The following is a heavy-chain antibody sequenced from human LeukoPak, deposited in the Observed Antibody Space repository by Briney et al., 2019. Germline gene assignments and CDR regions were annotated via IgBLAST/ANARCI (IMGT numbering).Heavy chain of an antibody. CDR1: GFTFRSYG. D-gene: IGHD5-24*01. CDR2: VIRDGSFT. V-gene: IGHV3-74*01. CDR3: VRDGDDFNFDY. J-gene: IGHJ4*02. Sequence: AGSVRLSCAASGFTFRSYGMHWGRHAPGKGLEWVSRVIRDGSFTNYADSVKGRFTISRDNAKNTLYLQMSSLRAEDTAVYFCVRDGDDFNFDYWGQGSLVTVSS.